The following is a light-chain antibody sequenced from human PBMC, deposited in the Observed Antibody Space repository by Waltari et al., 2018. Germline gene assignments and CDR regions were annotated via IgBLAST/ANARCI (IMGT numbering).Light chain of an antibody. CDR1: QSISNY. V-gene: IGKV3-11*01. CDR2: DTS. Sequence: DIVLTQSPATLSFSPGERATPSCRASQSISNYLAWYQQKPGQAPRLLIYDTSNRATGIPTRFSGSGFGTDFTLTISSLEPEDFAIYYCQQRRNWPLTFGGGTKVEIK. J-gene: IGKJ4*01. CDR3: QQRRNWPLT.